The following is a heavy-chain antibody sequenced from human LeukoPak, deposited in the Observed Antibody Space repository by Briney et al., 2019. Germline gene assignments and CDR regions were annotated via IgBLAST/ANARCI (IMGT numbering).Heavy chain of an antibody. CDR3: ARPPNRDYGGVPTTSDY. CDR2: IYPGDSDT. D-gene: IGHD4/OR15-4a*01. CDR1: GYSFTTYW. V-gene: IGHV5-51*01. Sequence: GESLKISCKVSGYSFTTYWIGWVRQLPGKGLEWMGIIYPGDSDTRYSPSFQGQVTISADKSINTAYLQWSSLKASDTAMYYCARPPNRDYGGVPTTSDYWGQGTLVTVSS. J-gene: IGHJ4*02.